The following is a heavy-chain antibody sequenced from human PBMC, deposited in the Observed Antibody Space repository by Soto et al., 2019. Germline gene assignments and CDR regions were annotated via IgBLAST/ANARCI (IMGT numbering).Heavy chain of an antibody. J-gene: IGHJ4*02. CDR2: IYYSGST. CDR3: ARIVLTHSFYFDY. V-gene: IGHV4-59*01. Sequence: SETLSLTCTVSGGSISSYYWSWIRQPPGKGLEWIGYIYYSGSTNYNPSLKSRVTISVDTSKNQFSLKLSSVTAADTAVYYCARIVLTHSFYFDYWGQGTLVTVSS. CDR1: GGSISSYY. D-gene: IGHD3-10*01.